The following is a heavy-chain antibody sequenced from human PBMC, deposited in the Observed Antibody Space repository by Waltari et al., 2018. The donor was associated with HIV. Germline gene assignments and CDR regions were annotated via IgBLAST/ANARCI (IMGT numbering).Heavy chain of an antibody. CDR3: ARRRDTMSRRARVYRGLDV. D-gene: IGHD3-10*01. CDR1: GCTSTGSE. Sequence: QVQLVQSGAEVKKPGAAVKVSCKASGCTSTGSEINWVRQAAGQGLEWMAWEHPGSGDPGYAEEFQGRSSWTGITSISTPYPGVTSLRSDDTGVDCGARRRDTMSRRARVYRGLDVWGQATTGTGSS. CDR2: EHPGSGDP. V-gene: IGHV1-8*01. J-gene: IGHJ6*02.